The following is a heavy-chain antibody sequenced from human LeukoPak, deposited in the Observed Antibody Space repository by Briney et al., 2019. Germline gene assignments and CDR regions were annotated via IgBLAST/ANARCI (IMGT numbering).Heavy chain of an antibody. J-gene: IGHJ4*02. V-gene: IGHV3-30*03. CDR3: EGSSSGIFDY. CDR1: GFTFSSYG. CDR2: ISYDGSNK. Sequence: GGSLRLSCAASGFTFSSYGMHWVRQAPGKGLEWVAVISYDGSNKYYADSVKGRFTISRDNSKNTLYLQMNSLRAEDTAVYYCEGSSSGIFDYWGQGTLVTVSS. D-gene: IGHD6-6*01.